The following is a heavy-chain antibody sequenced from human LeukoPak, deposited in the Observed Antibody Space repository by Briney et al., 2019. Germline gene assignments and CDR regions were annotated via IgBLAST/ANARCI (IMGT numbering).Heavy chain of an antibody. D-gene: IGHD3/OR15-3a*01. V-gene: IGHV3-30*02. CDR3: AKDVVLGTGYTYYYYYYGMDV. CDR2: IRYDGSNK. CDR1: GFTFSSYG. J-gene: IGHJ6*02. Sequence: PGGSLRLSCAASGFTFSSYGMHWVRQAPGKGLEWVAFIRYDGSNKYYADSVKGRFTISRDNSKNTLYLQMNSLRAEDTAVYYSAKDVVLGTGYTYYYYYYGMDVWGQGTTVTVSS.